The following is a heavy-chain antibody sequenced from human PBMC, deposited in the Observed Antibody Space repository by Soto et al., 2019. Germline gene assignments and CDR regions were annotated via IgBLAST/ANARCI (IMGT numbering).Heavy chain of an antibody. CDR1: GGSISNYY. Sequence: PSETLSLTCTVSGGSISNYYWSWIRQPPGKGLEWIGYMYNTGSTIYNPSLKSRVTISVDTSKNQFSLKLSSVTAADTAVYYCARVPDYWGQGILVTVSS. D-gene: IGHD2-2*01. V-gene: IGHV4-59*12. CDR3: ARVPDY. CDR2: MYNTGST. J-gene: IGHJ4*02.